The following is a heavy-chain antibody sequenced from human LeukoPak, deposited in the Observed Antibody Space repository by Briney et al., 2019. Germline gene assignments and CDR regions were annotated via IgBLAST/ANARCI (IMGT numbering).Heavy chain of an antibody. J-gene: IGHJ4*02. CDR2: IYYSGST. CDR3: ARETYYYDSSGYYRSPFFDY. V-gene: IGHV4-59*01. CDR1: GGSISSYY. D-gene: IGHD3-22*01. Sequence: SETLSLTCTVSGGSISSYYWSWIRQPPGKGLEWIGYIYYSGSTNYNPSLKSRVTISVDTSKNQFSLKLSSVTAADTAVYYCARETYYYDSSGYYRSPFFDYWGQGTLVTVSS.